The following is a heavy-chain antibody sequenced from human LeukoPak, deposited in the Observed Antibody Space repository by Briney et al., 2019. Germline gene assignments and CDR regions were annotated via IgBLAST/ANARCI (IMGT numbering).Heavy chain of an antibody. J-gene: IGHJ4*02. CDR1: GFTFSTYS. CDR3: ARGAPPYSDSWSGYCTY. D-gene: IGHD3-3*01. Sequence: GGSLRLSCAASGFTFSTYSMNWVRQAPGKGLEWVSSISSSSSYMFYADSVKGRFTVSRDNARNSLYLQMNSLRADDTAVYYCARGAPPYSDSWSGYCTYWGQGTLVTVSS. V-gene: IGHV3-21*01. CDR2: ISSSSSYM.